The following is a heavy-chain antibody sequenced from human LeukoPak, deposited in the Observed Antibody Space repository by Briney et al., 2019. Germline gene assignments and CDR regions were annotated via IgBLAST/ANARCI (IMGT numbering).Heavy chain of an antibody. V-gene: IGHV3-23*01. CDR2: IRGSGGTT. J-gene: IGHJ6*02. CDR1: GFTFSAYS. D-gene: IGHD2-15*01. CDR3: AKCLGGSCLQYGMDV. Sequence: GGSLRLSCAASGFTFSAYSMSWVRQAPGKGLEWVSAIRGSGGTTYYADFVKGRFTISRDNSKNTLYLQMNSLRAEDTAVYYCAKCLGGSCLQYGMDVWGQGTTVTVSS.